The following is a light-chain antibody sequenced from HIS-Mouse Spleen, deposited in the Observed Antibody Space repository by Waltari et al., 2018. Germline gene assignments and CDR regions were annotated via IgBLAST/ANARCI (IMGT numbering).Light chain of an antibody. CDR3: CSYAGSSTWV. Sequence: QSALTQPASVSGSPGQSITIPCTGTSSDVGSYTLFPWYQQHPGKAPKLMIYEGSKRPSGVSNRFSGSKSGNTASLTISGLQAEDEADYYCCSYAGSSTWVFGGGTKLTVL. J-gene: IGLJ3*02. CDR2: EGS. CDR1: SSDVGSYTL. V-gene: IGLV2-23*01.